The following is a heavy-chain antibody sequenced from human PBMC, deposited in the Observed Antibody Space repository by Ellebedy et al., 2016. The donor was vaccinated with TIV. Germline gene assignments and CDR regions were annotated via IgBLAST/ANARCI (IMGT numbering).Heavy chain of an antibody. D-gene: IGHD1-26*01. CDR1: GFTFSDYY. J-gene: IGHJ4*02. V-gene: IGHV3-11*01. Sequence: GESLKISCAASGFTFSDYYMSWIRQAPGKGLEWVSYISSSGSTIYYADSVKGRFTISRDNAKNSLYLQMNSLRAEDTAVYYCARGDNTFYAYSGSSDFDYWGQGTLVTVSS. CDR2: ISSSGSTI. CDR3: ARGDNTFYAYSGSSDFDY.